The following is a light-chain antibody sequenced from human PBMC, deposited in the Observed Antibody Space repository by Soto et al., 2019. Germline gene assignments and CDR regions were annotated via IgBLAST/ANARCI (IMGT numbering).Light chain of an antibody. CDR2: AAS. CDR1: QSISTY. J-gene: IGKJ5*01. V-gene: IGKV1-39*01. CDR3: QQSYSTTWT. Sequence: DIQMTQSPSSLSASVGDRVTITWRASQSISTYLSWYQQRPGKAPKLLIYAASSLQSGVPSRFSGSGSETHFTLTISSLQPEDFATYSCQQSYSTTWTFGQGTRLEIK.